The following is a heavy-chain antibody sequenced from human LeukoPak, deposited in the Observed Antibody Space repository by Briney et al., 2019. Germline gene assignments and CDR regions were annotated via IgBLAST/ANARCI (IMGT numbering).Heavy chain of an antibody. CDR2: IYYSGST. V-gene: IGHV4-39*07. CDR3: ATLTGGDDAFDI. D-gene: IGHD4-23*01. CDR1: GGSISSYY. J-gene: IGHJ3*02. Sequence: SETLSLTCTVSGGSISSYYWGWIRQPPGKGLEWIGSIYYSGSTYYNPSLKSRVTISVLTSKNRFSLKLSSVTAADTAVYYCATLTGGDDAFDIWGQGTMVTVSS.